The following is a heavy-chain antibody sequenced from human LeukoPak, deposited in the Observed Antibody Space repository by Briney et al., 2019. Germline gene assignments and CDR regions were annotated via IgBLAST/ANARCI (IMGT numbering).Heavy chain of an antibody. CDR2: INPKRGGT. Sequence: ASVKVSCKASGYTFSAYYIHWVRQAPGQGLEWMGWINPKRGGTNYAQKFQGRVTMTRDKPISTAYMELSRLRSDDTAVYYCARAEGVNDFWSGYSTNGMDVWGQGTTVTVSS. V-gene: IGHV1-2*02. CDR1: GYTFSAYY. D-gene: IGHD3-3*01. J-gene: IGHJ6*02. CDR3: ARAEGVNDFWSGYSTNGMDV.